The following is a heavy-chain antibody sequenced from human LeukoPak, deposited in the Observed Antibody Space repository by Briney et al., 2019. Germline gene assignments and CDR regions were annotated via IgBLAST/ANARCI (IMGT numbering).Heavy chain of an antibody. D-gene: IGHD3-22*01. CDR1: SFTFRDYY. V-gene: IGHV3-11*01. CDR2: ISSSGRTI. CDR3: ARGETQYYDTSGYWAYYFDY. J-gene: IGHJ4*02. Sequence: PGGSLRLSCAASSFTFRDYYMTWILQAPGKGPEWISYISSSGRTIYYADSVKGRFTISRDNARNSLYLQTNSLRAEDAAVYYCARGETQYYDTSGYWAYYFDYWGQGTLVTVSS.